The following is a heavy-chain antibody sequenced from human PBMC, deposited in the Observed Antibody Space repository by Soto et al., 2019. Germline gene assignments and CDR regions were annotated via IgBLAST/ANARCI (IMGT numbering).Heavy chain of an antibody. V-gene: IGHV3-7*03. CDR1: GFTFSSYW. J-gene: IGHJ3*02. Sequence: GGSLRLSCAASGFTFSSYWMNWVRQAPGKGLEWVADINPDGSEKYYVDSVKGRFTISRDNAKNSLYLQMNSLRAEDTAVYYCAKSRSPLGPTDAFDIWGQGTMVTVSS. CDR2: INPDGSEK. CDR3: AKSRSPLGPTDAFDI. D-gene: IGHD3-10*01.